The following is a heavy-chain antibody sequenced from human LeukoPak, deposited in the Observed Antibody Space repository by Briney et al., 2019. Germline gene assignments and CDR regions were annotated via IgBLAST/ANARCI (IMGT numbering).Heavy chain of an antibody. CDR3: ARARAVAGNGDFDY. Sequence: GASVKVSCKASGGTFSSYAISWVRQAPGQGLEWMGGIIPIFGTANYAQKFQGRVTITTNESTSTAYMELSSLRSEDTAVYYCARARAVAGNGDFDYWGQGTLVTVSS. D-gene: IGHD6-19*01. J-gene: IGHJ4*02. CDR2: IIPIFGTA. V-gene: IGHV1-69*05. CDR1: GGTFSSYA.